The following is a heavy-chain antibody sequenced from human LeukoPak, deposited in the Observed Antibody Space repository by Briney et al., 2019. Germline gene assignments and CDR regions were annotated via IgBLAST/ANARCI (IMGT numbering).Heavy chain of an antibody. J-gene: IGHJ4*02. Sequence: ASVKVSCKASGYTFTSYDINWVRQATGQGLEWMGWMNPNSGNTGYAQKFQGRVTITRNTSISTAYMELSSLRSEDTAVYYCARDMFSHKKLIFWSGYRFDYWGQGTLVTVSS. CDR3: ARDMFSHKKLIFWSGYRFDY. V-gene: IGHV1-8*03. CDR2: MNPNSGNT. D-gene: IGHD3-3*01. CDR1: GYTFTSYD.